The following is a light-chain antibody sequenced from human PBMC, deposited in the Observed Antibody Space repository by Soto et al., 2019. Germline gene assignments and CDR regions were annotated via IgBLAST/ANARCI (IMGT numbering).Light chain of an antibody. CDR1: QSVSSTY. Sequence: EIVLTQSPGTLSLSPGERATLSCRASQSVSSTYLAWYQQKPGQAPRLLIYGASNRATGIPDRFSGSGSGTDFTLTISRLEPEDFAVYYCQQYVTSYTCGQGTK. V-gene: IGKV3-20*01. CDR2: GAS. CDR3: QQYVTSYT. J-gene: IGKJ2*01.